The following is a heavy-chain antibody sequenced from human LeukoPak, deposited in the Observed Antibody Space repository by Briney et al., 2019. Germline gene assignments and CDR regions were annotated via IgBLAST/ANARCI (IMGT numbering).Heavy chain of an antibody. J-gene: IGHJ4*02. D-gene: IGHD3-16*01. V-gene: IGHV3-21*06. CDR1: GFSLSAYT. Sequence: GGSLRLSCIAPGFSLSAYTMNWVRQAPGKGLEWVSTLTRGGDIDIHYADSVKGRFTISRDNSKNSLYLQMNSLRADDTAVYYCVRDAFGAHFDYWGQGTLVTVSS. CDR2: LTRGGDIDI. CDR3: VRDAFGAHFDY.